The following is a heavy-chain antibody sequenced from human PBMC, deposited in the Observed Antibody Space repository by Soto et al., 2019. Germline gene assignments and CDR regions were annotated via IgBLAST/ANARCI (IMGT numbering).Heavy chain of an antibody. CDR1: GFTFSDYY. J-gene: IGHJ3*02. CDR2: ISSSGSTI. CDR3: ARDQVPGLDAFDI. Sequence: PGESLRLSCAASGFTFSDYYMSWIRQAPGKGLEWVSYISSSGSTIYYADSVKGRFTISRDNAKNSLYLQMNSLRAEDTAVYYCARDQVPGLDAFDIWGQGTMVTVSS. V-gene: IGHV3-11*04.